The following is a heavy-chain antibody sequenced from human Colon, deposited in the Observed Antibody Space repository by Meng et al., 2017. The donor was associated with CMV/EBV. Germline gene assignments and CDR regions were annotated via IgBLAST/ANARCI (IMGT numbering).Heavy chain of an antibody. CDR2: IIPIFGTA. CDR1: ASFTCYV. Sequence: ASFTCYVICWVRQAPGQGLEWMGGIIPIFGTANYAQKFQGRVTITTDESTNTAYMELSSLRSEDTAVYYCARGPPGSSWYLDYFDYWGRGTLVTVSS. CDR3: ARGPPGSSWYLDYFDY. V-gene: IGHV1-69*05. J-gene: IGHJ4*02. D-gene: IGHD6-13*01.